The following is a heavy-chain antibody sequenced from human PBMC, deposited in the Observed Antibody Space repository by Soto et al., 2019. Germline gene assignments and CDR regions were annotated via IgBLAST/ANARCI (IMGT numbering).Heavy chain of an antibody. CDR1: GYAYAGYG. CDR2: ISTYNDNT. Sequence: SEKVSCKTSGYAYAGYGISLVRQVAGQGLEWIGWISTYNDNTKYAQKLKGRVTMSTDTSTDTVYMELRSLTSEDTAVYYCAREGYCSSGSCALYSHDFFGMDVWGQGTTVTVSS. V-gene: IGHV1-18*01. J-gene: IGHJ6*02. CDR3: AREGYCSSGSCALYSHDFFGMDV. D-gene: IGHD2-15*01.